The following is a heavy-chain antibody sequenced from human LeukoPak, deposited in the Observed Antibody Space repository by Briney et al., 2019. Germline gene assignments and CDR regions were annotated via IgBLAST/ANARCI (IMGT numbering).Heavy chain of an antibody. Sequence: SETLSLTCAVYGGSFSGYYWSWIRQPPGKGLEWIGEINHSGSTNYNPSLKSRVTISVDTSKNQFSLKLSSVTAADTAVYYCARSAYGGNFPFDYWGQGTLVTASS. J-gene: IGHJ4*02. CDR3: ARSAYGGNFPFDY. CDR2: INHSGST. CDR1: GGSFSGYY. V-gene: IGHV4-34*01. D-gene: IGHD4-23*01.